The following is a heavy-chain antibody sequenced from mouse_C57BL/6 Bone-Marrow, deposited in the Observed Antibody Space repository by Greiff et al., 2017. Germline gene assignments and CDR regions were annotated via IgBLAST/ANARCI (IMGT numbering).Heavy chain of an antibody. V-gene: IGHV1-50*01. CDR3: AREGRPYYGSSLYYFDY. Sequence: QVHVKQSGAELVKPGASVKLSCKASGYTFTSYWMQWVKQRPGQGLEWIGEIDPSDSYTNYNQKFKGKATLTVDTSSSTAYMQLSSLTSEDSAVYYCAREGRPYYGSSLYYFDYWGQGTTLTVSS. CDR1: GYTFTSYW. J-gene: IGHJ2*01. CDR2: IDPSDSYT. D-gene: IGHD1-1*01.